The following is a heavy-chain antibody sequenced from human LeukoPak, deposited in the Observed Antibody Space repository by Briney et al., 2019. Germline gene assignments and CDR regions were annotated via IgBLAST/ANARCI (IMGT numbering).Heavy chain of an antibody. V-gene: IGHV1-18*01. Sequence: GASVKVSCKASGYTFTSYGISWVRQAPGQGLEWMGWISAYNGNTNYAQKLQGRVTMTTDTSTSTAYMELRSLRSDDTAVYYRARAGLLWFGELLGAFDIWGQGTMVTVPS. CDR2: ISAYNGNT. J-gene: IGHJ3*02. CDR1: GYTFTSYG. D-gene: IGHD3-10*01. CDR3: ARAGLLWFGELLGAFDI.